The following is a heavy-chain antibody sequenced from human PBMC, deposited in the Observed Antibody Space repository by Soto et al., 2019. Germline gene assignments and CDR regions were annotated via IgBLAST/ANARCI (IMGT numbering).Heavy chain of an antibody. CDR2: ITPILGTP. V-gene: IGHV1-69*12. CDR1: GGTFSRYA. D-gene: IGHD6-19*01. J-gene: IGHJ2*01. CDR3: AQTLGLAVSGPGRFDL. Sequence: QVQLVQYGTEVKKPGSSVKVYCKASGGTFSRYAINWVRQAPGQGLEWMGGITPILGTPSYAQKFQVRVTITADGSTKTAYMELRRLRSEDTAVYYCAQTLGLAVSGPGRFDLWGRGTLVTVTS.